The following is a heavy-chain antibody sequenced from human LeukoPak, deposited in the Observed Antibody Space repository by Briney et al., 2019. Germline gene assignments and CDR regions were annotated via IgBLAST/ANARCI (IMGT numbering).Heavy chain of an antibody. V-gene: IGHV3-23*01. J-gene: IGHJ4*02. CDR1: GFPFSSHG. CDR3: ARDLGGYFLDY. D-gene: IGHD2/OR15-2a*01. CDR2: IIGGGGST. Sequence: GGSLRLSCAASGFPFSSHGMSWVRQAPGKGLEWVSGIIGGGGSTYYADSVKGRFTISGDNSRNTLFLQMNSLRSDDTAVYYCARDLGGYFLDYWGQGTLVTVSS.